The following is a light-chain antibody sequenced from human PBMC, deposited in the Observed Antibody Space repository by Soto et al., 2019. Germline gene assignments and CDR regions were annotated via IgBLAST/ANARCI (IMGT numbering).Light chain of an antibody. CDR1: QDISTY. J-gene: IGKJ5*01. V-gene: IGKV1-33*01. CDR2: DAS. Sequence: DIQATQCPCSLSAAVGNAVTITCQASQDISTYLNWYQHKPGKAPKLLIYDASTLETGAPSRFSRSGSVAHFTLPITSLRPEYIGTYNWQQEDTLIPFGQGTRLEIK. CDR3: QQEDTLIP.